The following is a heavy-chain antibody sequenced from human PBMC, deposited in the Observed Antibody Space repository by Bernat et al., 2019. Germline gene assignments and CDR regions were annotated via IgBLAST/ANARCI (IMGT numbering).Heavy chain of an antibody. J-gene: IGHJ4*02. CDR3: ARDVLGYCSGGSCSHVY. D-gene: IGHD2-15*01. Sequence: QVQLVESGGGVVQPGRSLRLSCAASGFTFSSYAMHWVRQAPGKGLEWVAVISYDGSNKYYAASVKGRFTISRDNSKNTLYLQMNSLRAEDTAVYYCARDVLGYCSGGSCSHVYWGQGTLVTVSS. CDR1: GFTFSSYA. CDR2: ISYDGSNK. V-gene: IGHV3-30-3*01.